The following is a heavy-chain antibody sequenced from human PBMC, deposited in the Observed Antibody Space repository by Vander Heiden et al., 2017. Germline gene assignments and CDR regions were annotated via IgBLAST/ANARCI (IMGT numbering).Heavy chain of an antibody. CDR2: ISYDSKDK. CDR3: VKGEWQNWAVAATLDPPFDY. Sequence: QVRLVESGGGVVQPGRSLRLSCSASGFRFSNYAMQWVRQAPGKGLQWISFISYDSKDKYYGESVKGRITISRDNSKNTLYLQISNLTTEDTAVYYCVKGEWQNWAVAATLDPPFDYWGQGTLVAVSS. V-gene: IGHV3-30*15. D-gene: IGHD6-19*01. J-gene: IGHJ4*02. CDR1: GFRFSNYA.